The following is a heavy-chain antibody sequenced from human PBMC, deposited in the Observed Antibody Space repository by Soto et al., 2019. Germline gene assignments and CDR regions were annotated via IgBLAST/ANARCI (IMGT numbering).Heavy chain of an antibody. D-gene: IGHD3-22*01. V-gene: IGHV3-23*01. CDR2: ISGSGGST. CDR1: GFTFSSYA. Sequence: EVQLLESGGGLVQPGGSLRLSCAASGFTFSSYAMSWVRQAPGKGLEWVSAISGSGGSTYYAHSVKGRFTISRDNSKNTLYLQMNSLRAEDTAVYYCAGHYDSSGYLGGFDYWGQGTLVTVSS. J-gene: IGHJ4*02. CDR3: AGHYDSSGYLGGFDY.